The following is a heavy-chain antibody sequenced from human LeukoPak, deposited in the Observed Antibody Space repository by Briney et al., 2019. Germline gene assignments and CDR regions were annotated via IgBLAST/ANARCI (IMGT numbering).Heavy chain of an antibody. CDR3: AKGLILRYFDWLLYGDAFDI. CDR1: GFTFSSYG. Sequence: PGGSLRLSCAASGFTFSSYGMHWVRQAPGKGLEWVAFIRYDGSNKYYADSVKGRFTISRDNSKNTLYLQMNSLRAEDTAVYYCAKGLILRYFDWLLYGDAFDIWGQGTMVTVSS. J-gene: IGHJ3*02. CDR2: IRYDGSNK. D-gene: IGHD3-9*01. V-gene: IGHV3-30*02.